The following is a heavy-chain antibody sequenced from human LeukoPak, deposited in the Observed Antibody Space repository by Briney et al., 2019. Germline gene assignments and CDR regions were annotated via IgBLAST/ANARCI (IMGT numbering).Heavy chain of an antibody. V-gene: IGHV3-21*01. CDR3: ARDHPGYYGMDV. CDR1: GFTFSSYS. Sequence: GGSLRLSCAASGFTFSSYSMNWVRQAPGKGLEWVSSISSSSSYIYYADSVKGRFTISRDNAKNSLYLQVNSLRAEDTAVYYCARDHPGYYGMDVWGQGTTVTVSS. J-gene: IGHJ6*02. CDR2: ISSSSSYI.